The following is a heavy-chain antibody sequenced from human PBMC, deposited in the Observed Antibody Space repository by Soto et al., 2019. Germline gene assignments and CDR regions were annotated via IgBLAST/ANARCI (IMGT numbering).Heavy chain of an antibody. CDR1: GYTFTSYA. V-gene: IGHV1-3*01. Sequence: ASVKVSCKASGYTFTSYAMHWVRQAPGQRLEWMGWINAGNGNTKYSQKFQGRVTITRDTSASTAYMELSSLRSEDTAVYYCERRTHSSRVFIDHWGQGTLVTVSS. J-gene: IGHJ4*02. CDR2: INAGNGNT. D-gene: IGHD6-13*01. CDR3: ERRTHSSRVFIDH.